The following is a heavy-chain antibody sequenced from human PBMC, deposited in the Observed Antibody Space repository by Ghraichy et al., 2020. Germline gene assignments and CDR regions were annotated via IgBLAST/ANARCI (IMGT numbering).Heavy chain of an antibody. J-gene: IGHJ5*02. CDR3: AKDLTTGYSSSWYDWFDP. D-gene: IGHD6-13*01. V-gene: IGHV3-30*02. Sequence: GESLNISCAASGFTFSSYGMHWVRQAPGKGLEWVAFIRYDGSNKYYADSVKGRFTISRDNSKNTLYLQMNSLRAEDTAVYYCAKDLTTGYSSSWYDWFDPWGQGTLVTVSS. CDR1: GFTFSSYG. CDR2: IRYDGSNK.